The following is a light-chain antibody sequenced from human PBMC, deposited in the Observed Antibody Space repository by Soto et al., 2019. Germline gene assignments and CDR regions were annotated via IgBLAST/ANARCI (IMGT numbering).Light chain of an antibody. J-gene: IGKJ2*01. CDR3: QQYSSSPGYT. V-gene: IGKV3-20*01. Sequence: EIVLTQSPGTLSLSPGERATFSCRASQSVSSSYLAWYQQKPGQAPRLLIYGASSRATGIPDRFSGSGSGTDFTHTISRLEPEDFAVYYCQQYSSSPGYTFGQGTKLEIK. CDR1: QSVSSSY. CDR2: GAS.